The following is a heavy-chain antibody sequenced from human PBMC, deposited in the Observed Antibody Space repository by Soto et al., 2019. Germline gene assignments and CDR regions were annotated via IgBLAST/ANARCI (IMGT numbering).Heavy chain of an antibody. CDR1: GFIFSNYG. Sequence: QVQLVESGGGVVQPGRSLRLSCAASGFIFSNYGMHWVRQAPGKGLEWVAAISYDGNNKYYVDSVKGRLTISRDNSKNTLYLQMNSLRAEDTAVYYCAKDQSLGFGELLWFDYWGQGTLVTVSS. CDR2: ISYDGNNK. CDR3: AKDQSLGFGELLWFDY. D-gene: IGHD3-10*01. J-gene: IGHJ4*02. V-gene: IGHV3-30*18.